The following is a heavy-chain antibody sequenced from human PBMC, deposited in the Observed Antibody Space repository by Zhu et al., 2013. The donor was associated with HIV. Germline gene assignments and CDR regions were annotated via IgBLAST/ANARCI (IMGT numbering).Heavy chain of an antibody. D-gene: IGHD1-26*01. J-gene: IGHJ4*02. Sequence: QVQLVQSGAEAKKPGASVKVSCEASGYTFTTYGISWVRQAPGQGLEWMGWISAYNGDTNYAQRFKGRVIMTTDKSTSTAYMELSSLRSEDTAVYYCARVNFLVSGSYGKSKGPYFDYWGQGTWSPSPQ. CDR1: GYTFTTYG. V-gene: IGHV1-18*04. CDR3: ARVNFLVSGSYGKSKGPYFDY. CDR2: ISAYNGDT.